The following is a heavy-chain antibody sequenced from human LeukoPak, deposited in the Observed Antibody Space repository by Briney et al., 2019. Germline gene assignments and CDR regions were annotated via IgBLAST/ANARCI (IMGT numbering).Heavy chain of an antibody. J-gene: IGHJ4*02. CDR1: GYTFTSYG. V-gene: IGHV1-18*01. CDR2: ISAYNGNT. Sequence: VSVKVSCKASGYTFTSYGISWVRQAPGQGLEWMGWISAYNGNTNYAQKLQGRVTMTTDTSTSTAYMELRSLRSDDTAVYYCARADYYDSSGYYPIDYWGQGTLVTVPS. CDR3: ARADYYDSSGYYPIDY. D-gene: IGHD3-22*01.